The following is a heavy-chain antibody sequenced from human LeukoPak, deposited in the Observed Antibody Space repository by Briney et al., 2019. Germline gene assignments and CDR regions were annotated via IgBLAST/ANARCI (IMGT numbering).Heavy chain of an antibody. CDR3: ASITVGATYSIFDY. V-gene: IGHV4-39*01. Sequence: SETLSLTCTVSGGSISSSSYYWGWIRQPPGKGLEWIGSIYYSGSTYYNPSLKSRLTISVDTATNQFSLKLSSVTAADTAVYYCASITVGATYSIFDYWGQGTLVTVSS. J-gene: IGHJ4*02. CDR2: IYYSGST. D-gene: IGHD1-26*01. CDR1: GGSISSSSYY.